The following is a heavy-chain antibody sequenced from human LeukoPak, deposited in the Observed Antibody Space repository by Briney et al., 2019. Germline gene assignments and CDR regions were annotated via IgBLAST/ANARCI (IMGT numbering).Heavy chain of an antibody. V-gene: IGHV3-48*01. CDR1: GFTFSSYS. J-gene: IGHJ5*02. CDR2: ISSSSSTI. CDR3: AKDLGGNWNDLP. D-gene: IGHD1-1*01. Sequence: PGGSLRLSCAASGFTFSSYSMNWVRQAPGKGLEWVSYISSSSSTIYYADSVKGRFTISRDNSKNTLYLQMNSLRAEDTAVYYCAKDLGGNWNDLPWGQGTLVTVSS.